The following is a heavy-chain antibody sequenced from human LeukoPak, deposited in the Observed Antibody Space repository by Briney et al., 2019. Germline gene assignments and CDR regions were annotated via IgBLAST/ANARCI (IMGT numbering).Heavy chain of an antibody. CDR3: AKGQYYDFWSGPSDAFDI. CDR2: ISSNGGST. CDR1: GFTFSSHA. D-gene: IGHD3-3*01. Sequence: PGGSLRLSCAASGFTFSSHAMHWVRQAPGKGLEYVSAISSNGGSTYYANSVKGRFTISRDNSKNTLYLQMNSLRAEDTAVYYCAKGQYYDFWSGPSDAFDIWGQGTMVTVSS. V-gene: IGHV3-64*01. J-gene: IGHJ3*02.